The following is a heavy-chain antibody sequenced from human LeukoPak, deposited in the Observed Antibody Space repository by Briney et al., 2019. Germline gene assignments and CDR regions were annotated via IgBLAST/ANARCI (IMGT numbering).Heavy chain of an antibody. V-gene: IGHV3-30-3*01. CDR1: GFTFSSYA. D-gene: IGHD3-10*01. CDR3: ARDHTWWFGESRTPYYFDY. CDR2: ISYDGSNK. Sequence: QPGGSLRRSCAASGFTFSSYAMHWVRQAPGKGLEWVAVISYDGSNKYYADSVKGRFTISRDNSKNTLYLQMNSLRAEDTAVYYCARDHTWWFGESRTPYYFDYWGQGTLVTVSS. J-gene: IGHJ4*02.